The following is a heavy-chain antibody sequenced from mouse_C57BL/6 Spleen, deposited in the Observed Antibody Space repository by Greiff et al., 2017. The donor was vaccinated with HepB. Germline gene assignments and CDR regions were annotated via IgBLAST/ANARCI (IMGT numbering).Heavy chain of an antibody. CDR3: ALSSYYFDF. CDR1: GYTFTSYW. Sequence: QVQLQQPGAELVKPGASVKLSCKASGYTFTSYWMHWVKQRPGRGLEWIGRIDPNSGGTKYNEKFKSKATLTVDNPSSTAYMQLSCLTSDDSSVYYVALSSYYFDFWGQGITLTVSS. V-gene: IGHV1-72*01. D-gene: IGHD1-1*01. CDR2: IDPNSGGT. J-gene: IGHJ2*01.